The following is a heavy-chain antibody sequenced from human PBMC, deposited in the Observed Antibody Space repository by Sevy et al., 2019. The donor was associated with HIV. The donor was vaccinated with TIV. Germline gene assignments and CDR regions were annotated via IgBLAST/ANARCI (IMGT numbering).Heavy chain of an antibody. D-gene: IGHD3-9*01. CDR3: AREWGGLRYFDWLSDWFDP. J-gene: IGHJ5*02. CDR2: ISSSSSTI. Sequence: GGSLRLSCAASGFSFSSYSMNWVSQAPGKGLEWVSYISSSSSTIYYADSVKGRFTISRDNAKNSLYLQMNSLRDEDTAVYYCAREWGGLRYFDWLSDWFDPWGQGTLVTVSS. V-gene: IGHV3-48*02. CDR1: GFSFSSYS.